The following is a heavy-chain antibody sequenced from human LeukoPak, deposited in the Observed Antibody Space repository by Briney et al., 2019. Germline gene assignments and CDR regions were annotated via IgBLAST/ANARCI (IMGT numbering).Heavy chain of an antibody. J-gene: IGHJ6*03. Sequence: GESLKISCQGSGYSFTSYWIGWVRQMPGKGLEWMGIIYPGDSNTRYSPSFQGQVTISADKSISTAYLQWSSLTALDTAMYYCARRATDDYYYYMDVWGKGTTVTVSS. CDR1: GYSFTSYW. CDR2: IYPGDSNT. D-gene: IGHD5-24*01. CDR3: ARRATDDYYYYMDV. V-gene: IGHV5-51*01.